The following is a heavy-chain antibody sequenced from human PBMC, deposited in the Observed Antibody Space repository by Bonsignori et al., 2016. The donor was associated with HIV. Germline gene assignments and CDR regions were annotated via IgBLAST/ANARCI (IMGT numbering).Heavy chain of an antibody. CDR3: AKEGADSSGYSTIDY. V-gene: IGHV3-30*18. CDR2: ISYDGSYK. D-gene: IGHD3-22*01. J-gene: IGHJ4*02. Sequence: GGSLRLSCAASGFSFSSYAMHWVRQAPGKGLEWVALISYDGSYKFYADSVRGRFSISRDNSKKNTLYLQMNSLRTEDTAVYYCAKEGADSSGYSTIDYWGQGTLVTVSS. CDR1: GFSFSSYA.